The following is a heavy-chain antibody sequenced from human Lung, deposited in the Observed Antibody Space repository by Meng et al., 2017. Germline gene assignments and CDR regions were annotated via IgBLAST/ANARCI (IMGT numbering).Heavy chain of an antibody. CDR2: INNSGST. Sequence: QTQLQSWGAGLLKPSETLALTGVCSGGFFMDYYGSWIRQPPGKGLEWIGEINNSGSTNYNPSLESRANISVDTSQNNLSLKMSSVTAADSAVYYCARGPTTMAHDFDYWGQGTLVTVSS. CDR1: GGFFMDYY. J-gene: IGHJ4*02. D-gene: IGHD4-11*01. V-gene: IGHV4-34*01. CDR3: ARGPTTMAHDFDY.